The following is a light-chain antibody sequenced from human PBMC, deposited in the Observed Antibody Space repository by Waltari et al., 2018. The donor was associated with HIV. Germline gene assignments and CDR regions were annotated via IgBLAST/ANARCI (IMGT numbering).Light chain of an antibody. CDR3: AAWHDSLNGSWV. J-gene: IGLJ3*02. V-gene: IGLV1-44*01. CDR1: SSNIASNT. Sequence: QSVLPQPPSASGTPGQRVTISCSRSSSNIASNTHTWYQQLPGTAPKLLISSNNQRPAGVPDRFSGSKSGTSASLAISGLQSEDEADYYCAAWHDSLNGSWVFGGGTKLTVL. CDR2: SNN.